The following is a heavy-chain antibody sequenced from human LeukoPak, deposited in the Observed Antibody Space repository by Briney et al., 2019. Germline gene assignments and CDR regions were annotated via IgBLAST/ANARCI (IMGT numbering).Heavy chain of an antibody. V-gene: IGHV3-30*03. CDR2: ISYDGSNK. D-gene: IGHD6-13*01. Sequence: GGSLRLSCAASGFTFSNYGMHWVRQAPGKGLEWVAVISYDGSNKYYADSVKGRFTISRDNSKNTLYLQMNSLRAEDTAVYYCASNIAAAGDAFDIWGQGTMVTVSS. CDR1: GFTFSNYG. J-gene: IGHJ3*02. CDR3: ASNIAAAGDAFDI.